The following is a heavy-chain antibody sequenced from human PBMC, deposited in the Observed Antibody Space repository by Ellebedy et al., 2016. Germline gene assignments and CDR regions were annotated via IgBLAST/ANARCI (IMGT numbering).Heavy chain of an antibody. CDR3: AKRLLYYFDY. CDR2: ISYDGSKK. V-gene: IGHV3-30*18. Sequence: GGSLRLSCAASGFTFSNFGMHWVRQAPGKGLEWVAAISYDGSKKSSADSVKGRFTISRDNSRNTLYLQMNSLRPEDTAVYYCAKRLLYYFDYWGQGTLVTVSS. CDR1: GFTFSNFG. J-gene: IGHJ4*02. D-gene: IGHD2/OR15-2a*01.